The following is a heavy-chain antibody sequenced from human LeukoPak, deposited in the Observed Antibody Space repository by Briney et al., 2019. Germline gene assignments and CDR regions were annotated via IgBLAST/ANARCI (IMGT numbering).Heavy chain of an antibody. CDR3: TRDGGSWSHLDY. D-gene: IGHD2-15*01. CDR2: IETKTKNYAT. V-gene: IGHV3-73*01. Sequence: GGSLKLSCAASGFTFSGCAMHWVRQAPGKGLEWVGLIETKTKNYATAYSASVRGRFIISRDESKNTAFLQMNSLKIDDTAVYYCTRDGGSWSHLDYWGRGALVTVSS. J-gene: IGHJ4*02. CDR1: GFTFSGCA.